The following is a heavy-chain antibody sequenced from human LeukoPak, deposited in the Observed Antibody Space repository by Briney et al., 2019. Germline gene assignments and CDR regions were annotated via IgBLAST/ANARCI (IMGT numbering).Heavy chain of an antibody. V-gene: IGHV3-21*01. D-gene: IGHD2-2*03. J-gene: IGHJ4*02. CDR3: AREVHDGFAGY. CDR1: GFTFSSYA. CDR2: ISSSSSYI. Sequence: PGGSLRLSCAASGFTFSSYAMSWVRQAPGKGLEWVSSISSSSSYIYYADSVKGRFTISRDNAKNSLYLQMNSLRAEDTAVYYCAREVHDGFAGYWGQGTLVTVSS.